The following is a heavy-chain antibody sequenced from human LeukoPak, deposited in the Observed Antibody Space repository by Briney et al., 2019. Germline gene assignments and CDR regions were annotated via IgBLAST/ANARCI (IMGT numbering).Heavy chain of an antibody. CDR3: ARALYYCSGGSCYSGKDAFDI. CDR2: INHSGST. Sequence: SETLSLTCAVYGGSFSGYYWSWIRQPSGKGLEWIGEINHSGSTNYNPSLKSRVTISVDTSKNQFSLKLSSVTAADTAVYYCARALYYCSGGSCYSGKDAFDIWGQGTMVTVSS. V-gene: IGHV4-34*01. D-gene: IGHD2-15*01. CDR1: GGSFSGYY. J-gene: IGHJ3*02.